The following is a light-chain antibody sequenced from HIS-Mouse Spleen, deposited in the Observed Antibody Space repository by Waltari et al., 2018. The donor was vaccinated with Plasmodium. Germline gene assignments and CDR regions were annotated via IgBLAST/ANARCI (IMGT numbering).Light chain of an antibody. CDR2: GAS. Sequence: EIVMTHSPATLSVPPGERAPLSFRASQSVSSNLAWYQQKPGQAPRLLIYGASTRATGIPARFSGSGSGTEFTLTISSLQSEDFAVYYCQQYNNWSFTFGPGTKVDIK. V-gene: IGKV3-15*01. CDR1: QSVSSN. CDR3: QQYNNWSFT. J-gene: IGKJ3*01.